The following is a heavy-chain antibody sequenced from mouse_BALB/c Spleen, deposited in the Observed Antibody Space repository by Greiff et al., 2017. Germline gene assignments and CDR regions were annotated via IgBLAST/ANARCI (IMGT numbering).Heavy chain of an antibody. J-gene: IGHJ2*01. D-gene: IGHD2-14*01. V-gene: IGHV3-2*02. CDR3: ARHYRYDFDY. CDR2: ISYSGST. Sequence: EVKLMESGPGLVKPSQSLSLTCTVTGYSITSDYAWNWIRQFPGNKLEWMGYISYSGSTSYNPSLKSRISITRDTSKNQFFLQLNSVTTEDTATYYCARHYRYDFDYWGQGTTLTVSS. CDR1: GYSITSDYA.